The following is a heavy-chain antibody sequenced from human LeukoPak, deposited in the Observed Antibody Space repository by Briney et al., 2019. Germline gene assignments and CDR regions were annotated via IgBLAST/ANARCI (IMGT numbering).Heavy chain of an antibody. CDR3: ARGISARDSHSWFDP. CDR1: GDFFTSGPHY. V-gene: IGHV4-39*07. CDR2: IHSSGKT. D-gene: IGHD6-6*01. Sequence: PSETLSLTCSVSGDFFTSGPHYWAWIRQPAGKGLEYIGSIHSSGKTCYNPSLQTRVTISADRSKKQFSLKVFSLTAADTAVYYCARGISARDSHSWFDPWGQGTLVTVSS. J-gene: IGHJ5*02.